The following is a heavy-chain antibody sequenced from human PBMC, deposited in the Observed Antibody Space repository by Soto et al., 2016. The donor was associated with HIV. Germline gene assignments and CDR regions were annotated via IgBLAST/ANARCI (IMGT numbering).Heavy chain of an antibody. D-gene: IGHD1-26*01. CDR2: IIPIVGIP. Sequence: QDQLVQSGAEVMKPGASVKVSCKASGDTFNGYSLHWVRQAPGQGLEWMGGIIPIVGIPNYAQKFQDRVTIIADESTTTVYMELSSLRSDDTAVYYCARGPHVGSYYNYWGQGTLVTVSS. V-gene: IGHV1-69*10. CDR3: ARGPHVGSYYNY. J-gene: IGHJ4*02. CDR1: GDTFNGYS.